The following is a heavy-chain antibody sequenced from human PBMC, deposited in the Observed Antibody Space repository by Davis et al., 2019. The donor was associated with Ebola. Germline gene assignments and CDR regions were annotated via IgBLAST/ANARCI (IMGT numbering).Heavy chain of an antibody. CDR3: ARRSMATMGWAWYFDL. V-gene: IGHV4-61*08. Sequence: SETLSLTCTVSAGSISSGGYYWSWIRQPPGKGLEWIGYIYYSGSTNYNPSLKSRVTISVDTSKNQFSLKLSSVTAADTAVYYCARRSMATMGWAWYFDLWGRGTLVTVSS. CDR2: IYYSGST. CDR1: AGSISSGGYY. J-gene: IGHJ2*01. D-gene: IGHD5-24*01.